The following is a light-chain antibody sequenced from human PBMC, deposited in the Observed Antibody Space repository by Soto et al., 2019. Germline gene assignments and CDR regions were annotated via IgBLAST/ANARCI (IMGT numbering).Light chain of an antibody. V-gene: IGLV2-23*02. CDR1: SSDVGFYNY. J-gene: IGLJ1*01. Sequence: QSALTQPASVSGSPGQSITISCTGTSSDVGFYNYVSWYQQQHPGKAPKLMIYEVDNRPSGVSIRFSGSKSGNTASLTISGLQAEDEADYYCCSYAGSSTFVFGTGTKVTVL. CDR2: EVD. CDR3: CSYAGSSTFV.